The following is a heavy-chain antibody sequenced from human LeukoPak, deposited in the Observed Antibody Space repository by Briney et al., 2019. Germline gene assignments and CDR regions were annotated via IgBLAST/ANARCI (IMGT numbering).Heavy chain of an antibody. CDR1: GFTFSSYA. J-gene: IGHJ4*02. CDR3: AKGLLRIAAAGYFDY. V-gene: IGHV3-23*01. D-gene: IGHD6-13*01. CDR2: ISGSGGST. Sequence: PGGSLRLSCAASGFTFSSYAMSWVRQAPGKGLEWVSAISGSGGSTYYADSVKGWFTISRDNSKNTLYLQMNSLRAEDTAVYYCAKGLLRIAAAGYFDYWGQGTLVTVSS.